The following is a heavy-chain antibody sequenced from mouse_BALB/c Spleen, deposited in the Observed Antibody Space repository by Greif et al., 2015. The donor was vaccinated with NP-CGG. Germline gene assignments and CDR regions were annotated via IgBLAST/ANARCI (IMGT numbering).Heavy chain of an antibody. V-gene: IGHV1-7*01. J-gene: IGHJ2*01. Sequence: VQGVESGAELAKPGASVKMSCKASGYTFTSYWMHWVKQRPGQGLEWIGYINPSTGYTEYNQKFKDKATLTADKSSSTAYMQLSSLTSEDSAVYYCARYFDYWGQGTTLTVSS. CDR2: INPSTGYT. CDR1: GYTFTSYW. CDR3: ARYFDY.